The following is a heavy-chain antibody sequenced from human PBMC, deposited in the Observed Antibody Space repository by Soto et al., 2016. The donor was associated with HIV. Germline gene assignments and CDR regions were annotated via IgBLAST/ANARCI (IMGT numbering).Heavy chain of an antibody. CDR2: MNPKNGRT. V-gene: IGHV1-2*02. D-gene: IGHD1-1*01. CDR1: GYNFTAYF. J-gene: IGHJ4*02. CDR3: ARDWFATGDDF. Sequence: QVQLVQSGAEAKKPGASVKISCEASGYNFTAYFLHWVRQVPGQGLEWMAWMNPKNGRTNYAQKFRDRITLTRDTSINTAYMQVTRLTFDDTAIYYCARDWFATGDDFWGQGTLVTVSS.